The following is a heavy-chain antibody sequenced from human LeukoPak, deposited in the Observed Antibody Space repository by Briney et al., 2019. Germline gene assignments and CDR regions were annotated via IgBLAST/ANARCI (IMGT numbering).Heavy chain of an antibody. Sequence: ASVKVSCKASGYTFTSYAMHWVRQSPGQRLEWMGWINAGNGNTKYSQKFQGRVTITRDTSASTAYMELSSLRSEDTAVYYCARYGDDSSGYYFDYWGQGTLVTVSS. D-gene: IGHD3-22*01. J-gene: IGHJ4*02. V-gene: IGHV1-3*01. CDR3: ARYGDDSSGYYFDY. CDR1: GYTFTSYA. CDR2: INAGNGNT.